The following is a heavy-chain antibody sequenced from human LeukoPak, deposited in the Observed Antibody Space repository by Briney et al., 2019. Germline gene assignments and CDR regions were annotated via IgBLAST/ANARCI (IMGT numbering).Heavy chain of an antibody. D-gene: IGHD2-15*01. V-gene: IGHV4-34*01. J-gene: IGHJ4*02. CDR2: ISHSGST. CDR3: AARVVAATAPGDY. Sequence: SETLSLTCAVYGGSFSGYYWSWIRQPPGKWLEWIGEISHSGSTNYNPSLKSRVTISVDTSKNQFSLKLSSVTAADTAVYYCAARVVAATAPGDYWGQGTLVTVSS. CDR1: GGSFSGYY.